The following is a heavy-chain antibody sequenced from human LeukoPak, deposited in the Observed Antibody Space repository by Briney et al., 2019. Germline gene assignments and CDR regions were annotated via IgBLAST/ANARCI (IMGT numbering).Heavy chain of an antibody. J-gene: IGHJ6*04. CDR1: GFTFSNAW. CDR2: IKSKTDGGTT. D-gene: IGHD2-2*01. V-gene: IGHV3-15*01. CDR3: TTPEACSSTSCYSFYYYYGMDV. Sequence: GGSLRLSCAASGFTFSNAWMSWVRQAPGKGLEWVGRIKSKTDGGTTDYAAPVKGRFTISRDESKKTMYLQMNSLKTEDTAVYYCTTPEACSSTSCYSFYYYYGMDVWGKGTMVTVSS.